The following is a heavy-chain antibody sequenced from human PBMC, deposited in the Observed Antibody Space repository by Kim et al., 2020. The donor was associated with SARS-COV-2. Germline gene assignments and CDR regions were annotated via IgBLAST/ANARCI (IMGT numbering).Heavy chain of an antibody. CDR2: MYYSGST. J-gene: IGHJ4*02. V-gene: IGHV4-39*07. CDR3: AGVLGLSYYFDY. Sequence: SETLSLTCTVSGGSISSSSYYWGWIRQPPGKGLEWIGSMYYSGSTYYNPSLKSRVTISVDTSKNQFSLKLSSVTAADTAVCYCAGVLGLSYYFDYWGQGTLVTVSS. CDR1: GGSISSSSYY.